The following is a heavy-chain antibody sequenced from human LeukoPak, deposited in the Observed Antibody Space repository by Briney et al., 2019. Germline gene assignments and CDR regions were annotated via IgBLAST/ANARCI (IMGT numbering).Heavy chain of an antibody. V-gene: IGHV1-18*01. CDR3: ARGPGTVVTRGDF. Sequence: ASVKVSCKASGYTFTNYGISWVRQAPGQGLEWMGWISAYNGNRNYAQAFQGRVTMTTDTSTTTAFMELRSLRSDDTAVYYCARGPGTVVTRGDFWGQGTLVTVSS. J-gene: IGHJ4*02. D-gene: IGHD2-21*02. CDR2: ISAYNGNR. CDR1: GYTFTNYG.